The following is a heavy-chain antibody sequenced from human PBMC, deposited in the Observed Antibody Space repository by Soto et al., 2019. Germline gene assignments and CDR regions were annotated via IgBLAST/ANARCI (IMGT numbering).Heavy chain of an antibody. Sequence: SETLSLTRTVSGGSNSGGGYYWSWILKHPGKGLEWIGYIYFSGRTYYNPSLKSRVTISVDTSKNQFSLKLSSVTAADTAVYYCAATETVADPRIFDYWGQGTLVTVSS. V-gene: IGHV4-31*03. J-gene: IGHJ4*02. CDR3: AATETVADPRIFDY. CDR2: IYFSGRT. D-gene: IGHD4-4*01. CDR1: GGSNSGGGYY.